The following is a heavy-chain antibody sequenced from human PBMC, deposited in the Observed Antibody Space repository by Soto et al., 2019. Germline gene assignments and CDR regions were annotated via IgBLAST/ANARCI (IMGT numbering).Heavy chain of an antibody. CDR1: GGSIQYNRYH. CDR3: ESLFVVAPVANV. CDR2: IFSTGTT. D-gene: IGHD2-2*01. V-gene: IGHV4-39*02. J-gene: IGHJ4*02. Sequence: LQLQQSGTGLVKPSETLALTCSVYGGSIQYNRYHWGWIRQPPVQGLVWNGSIFSTGTTFYKPSHDRRVTMSVDTSKNTFYLHLNSVTAADTAVYFFESLFVVAPVANVGGQRPLVTV.